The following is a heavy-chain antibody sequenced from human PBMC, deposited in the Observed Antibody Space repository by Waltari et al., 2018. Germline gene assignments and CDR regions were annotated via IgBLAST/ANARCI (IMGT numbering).Heavy chain of an antibody. J-gene: IGHJ4*02. D-gene: IGHD6-13*01. CDR3: TRGTGIAAAGSVY. CDR1: GFTFSSYW. CDR2: INSDGSST. V-gene: IGHV3-74*01. Sequence: EVQLVESGGGLVQPGGSLRLSCAASGFTFSSYWMHWVRQAPGKGLVWVSRINSDGSSTSYADSVKGRFTISRDNAKNTLYLQMNSLRAEDTAVYYCTRGTGIAAAGSVYWGQGTLVTVSS.